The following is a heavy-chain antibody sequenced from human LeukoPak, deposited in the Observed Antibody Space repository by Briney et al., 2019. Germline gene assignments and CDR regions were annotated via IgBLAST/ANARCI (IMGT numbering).Heavy chain of an antibody. J-gene: IGHJ4*02. D-gene: IGHD5-12*01. Sequence: GGSLRLSCAASGFTFSSYAMSLVRQAPGKGLEWVSSISGSGGGTYYADSVKGRFTISRDNSKNTLYLQMNSLRAEDTAIYYCATSGYSGTGRDYWGPGTLATVSS. CDR3: ATSGYSGTGRDY. CDR2: ISGSGGGT. V-gene: IGHV3-23*01. CDR1: GFTFSSYA.